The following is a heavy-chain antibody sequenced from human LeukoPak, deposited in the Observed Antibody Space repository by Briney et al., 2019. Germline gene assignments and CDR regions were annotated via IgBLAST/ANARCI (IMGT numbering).Heavy chain of an antibody. CDR2: ISSSSSYI. J-gene: IGHJ5*02. D-gene: IGHD3-3*01. V-gene: IGHV3-21*01. Sequence: PGGSLRLSCAASGFTFSSYNMNWVRQAPGKGLEWVSSISSSSSYIYYADSVKGRFTISRDNAKNSLYLQMNSLRAEDTAVYYCARAYDFWSGYPNWFDPWGQGTLVTVSS. CDR1: GFTFSSYN. CDR3: ARAYDFWSGYPNWFDP.